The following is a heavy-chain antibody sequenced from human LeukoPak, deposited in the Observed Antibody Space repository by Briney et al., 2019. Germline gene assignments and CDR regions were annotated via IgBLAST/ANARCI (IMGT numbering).Heavy chain of an antibody. CDR1: GYTFTSFG. D-gene: IGHD6-13*01. CDR2: IGAYNGNT. Sequence: ASVKVSCKASGYTFTSFGISWVRQALEQGLEWMGWIGAYNGNTKYGQKLQGRVTMTTDTSTSTVYMELRRLRSDDAAVYYCARDEMNIAAAGAYFDYWGQGTLVTVSS. CDR3: ARDEMNIAAAGAYFDY. V-gene: IGHV1-18*01. J-gene: IGHJ4*02.